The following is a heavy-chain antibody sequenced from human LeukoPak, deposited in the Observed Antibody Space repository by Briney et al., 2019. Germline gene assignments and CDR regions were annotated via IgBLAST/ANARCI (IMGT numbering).Heavy chain of an antibody. Sequence: RGESLKISCKGSGYSFTSYWIGWVRQMPGKGLEWMGIIYPGDSDTRYSPSFQGQVTISADKSISTAYLQWSSLKASDTAMYYCARLAYDSSGYYYNAFDIWGQGTMVTVSS. V-gene: IGHV5-51*01. CDR2: IYPGDSDT. CDR3: ARLAYDSSGYYYNAFDI. D-gene: IGHD3-22*01. J-gene: IGHJ3*02. CDR1: GYSFTSYW.